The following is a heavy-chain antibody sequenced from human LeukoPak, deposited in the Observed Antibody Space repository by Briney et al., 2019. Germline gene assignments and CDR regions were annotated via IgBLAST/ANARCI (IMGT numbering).Heavy chain of an antibody. CDR2: INSDGSST. V-gene: IGHV3-74*01. J-gene: IGHJ3*02. Sequence: PGGSLRLSCTASGFTLSSYWMHWVRQAPGKGLVWVSRINSDGSSTGYADSVKGRFTISRDNAKSTLYLQMNSLRAEDTAVYYCARTLSQQWLVLRADIWGQGTMVTVSS. D-gene: IGHD6-19*01. CDR3: ARTLSQQWLVLRADI. CDR1: GFTLSSYW.